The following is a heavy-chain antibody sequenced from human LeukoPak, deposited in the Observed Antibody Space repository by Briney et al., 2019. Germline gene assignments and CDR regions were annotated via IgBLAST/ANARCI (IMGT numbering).Heavy chain of an antibody. J-gene: IGHJ4*02. V-gene: IGHV1-3*01. CDR3: ARETSQSSWYPFDY. Sequence: GASVKVSCKASGYTSTSYAMHWVRQAPGQRLEWMGWINAGNGNTKYSQKFQGRVTITRDTSASTAYMELSSLRSEDTAVYYCARETSQSSWYPFDYWGQGTLVTVSS. CDR1: GYTSTSYA. CDR2: INAGNGNT. D-gene: IGHD6-13*01.